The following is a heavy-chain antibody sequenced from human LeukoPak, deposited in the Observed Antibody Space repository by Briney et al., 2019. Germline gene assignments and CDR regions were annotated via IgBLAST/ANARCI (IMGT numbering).Heavy chain of an antibody. D-gene: IGHD6-13*01. J-gene: IGHJ4*02. CDR2: ISYDGSKK. Sequence: GGSLRLSCVGYGFTFSSYAMHWVRQAPGKGLEWVAVISYDGSKKYYADSVKGRFTISRDNSKNTPYLQMNSLRAEDTAVYYCAKDQHSSTWYFDDWGQGTLVTVSS. CDR3: AKDQHSSTWYFDD. V-gene: IGHV3-30*18. CDR1: GFTFSSYA.